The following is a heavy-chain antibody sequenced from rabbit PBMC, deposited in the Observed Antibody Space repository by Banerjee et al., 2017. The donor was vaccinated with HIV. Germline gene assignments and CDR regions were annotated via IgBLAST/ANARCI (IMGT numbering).Heavy chain of an antibody. J-gene: IGHJ4*01. CDR1: GFSFSSYYM. Sequence: QQQLEESGGGLVKPEGSLTLTCKASGFSFSSYYMSWVRQAPGKGLEWIACIYTGDDNTYYASWAKGRFTISKTSSTTVTLQMTSLTAADTATYFCAREDYVGSNYWVFNLWGQGTLVTVS. D-gene: IGHD8-1*01. V-gene: IGHV1S45*01. CDR2: IYTGDDNT. CDR3: AREDYVGSNYWVFNL.